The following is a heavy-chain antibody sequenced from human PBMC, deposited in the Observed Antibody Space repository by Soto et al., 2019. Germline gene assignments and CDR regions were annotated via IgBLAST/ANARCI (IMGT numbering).Heavy chain of an antibody. J-gene: IGHJ5*02. V-gene: IGHV1-46*01. CDR2: INPGGGQT. Sequence: VASVKVSCKASGYTFTNYYIHWVRQAPGRGLEWMGIINPGGGQTNYAQKFQGRVTLTRDTSASTAYMEMSSLRSEDTAVYYCARGYSWNYSWFDPWGQGTLVTVSS. CDR3: ARGYSWNYSWFDP. CDR1: GYTFTNYY. D-gene: IGHD1-7*01.